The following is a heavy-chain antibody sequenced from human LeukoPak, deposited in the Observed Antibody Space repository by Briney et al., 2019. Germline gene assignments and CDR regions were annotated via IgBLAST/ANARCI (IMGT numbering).Heavy chain of an antibody. CDR3: ARASSSWETPFDY. Sequence: ASVKVSCKASGYTFTGYYMHWVRQAPGQGLEWMGWINPNSGGTNYAQKFQGRVTMTRDTSISTAYMELSRLRSDDTAVYYCARASSSWETPFDYWGQGTLVTVPS. J-gene: IGHJ4*02. V-gene: IGHV1-2*02. D-gene: IGHD6-13*01. CDR1: GYTFTGYY. CDR2: INPNSGGT.